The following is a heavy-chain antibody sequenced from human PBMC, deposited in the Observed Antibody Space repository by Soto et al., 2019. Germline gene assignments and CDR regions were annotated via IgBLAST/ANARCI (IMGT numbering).Heavy chain of an antibody. D-gene: IGHD4-17*01. CDR3: AKDWAGTVTTIDY. CDR2: ISWNSDSI. Sequence: EVQLVESGGGLVQPGRSLRLSCAASGFTFDDYAMHWVRQAPGKGLEWVSGISWNSDSIDYADSVKGRFSISRDNAKNSLYLQMNSPRAEDTALYYCAKDWAGTVTTIDYWGQGTLVTVSS. CDR1: GFTFDDYA. J-gene: IGHJ4*02. V-gene: IGHV3-9*01.